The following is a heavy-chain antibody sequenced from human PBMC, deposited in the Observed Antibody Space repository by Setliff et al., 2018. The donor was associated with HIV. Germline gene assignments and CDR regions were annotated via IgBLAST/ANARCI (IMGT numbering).Heavy chain of an antibody. CDR3: ARVGYYDSSFDY. CDR2: IYISGIT. D-gene: IGHD3-22*01. Sequence: PSETLSLTCTVSGGSISSGDYYWSWIRQPAGKGLEWIGHIYISGITNYNPSLKSRVTISVDTSRNQFSLKLNSVTAADTAVYYCARVGYYDSSFDYWGQGTLVTVSS. V-gene: IGHV4-61*09. CDR1: GGSISSGDYY. J-gene: IGHJ4*02.